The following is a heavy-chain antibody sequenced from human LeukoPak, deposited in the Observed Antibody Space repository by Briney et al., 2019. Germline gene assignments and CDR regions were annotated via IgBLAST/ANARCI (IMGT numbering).Heavy chain of an antibody. D-gene: IGHD6-13*01. CDR1: GFTFSSYA. V-gene: IGHV3-23*01. CDR2: ISGSGGST. Sequence: GGSLRLSCAASGFTFSSYAMSWVRQAPGKGLEWVSAISGSGGSTYYADSVKGRFTISRDNSKNTLYLQMNSLRAEDTAVYYCAKASPSIAAAGTTDFDYWGQGTLVTVSS. CDR3: AKASPSIAAAGTTDFDY. J-gene: IGHJ4*02.